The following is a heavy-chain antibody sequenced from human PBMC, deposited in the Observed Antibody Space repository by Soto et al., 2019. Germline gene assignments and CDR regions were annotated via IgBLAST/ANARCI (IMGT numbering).Heavy chain of an antibody. D-gene: IGHD3-16*02. CDR2: ITDTGGDT. V-gene: IGHV3-23*01. CDR3: ATSIVMPGTHYFDT. CDR1: RITFGSRA. Sequence: AGSLRLSCVASRITFGSRAMSWVRQAPGKGLEWVSTITDTGGDTKYADSVRGRFTISRDNAKNSLLLQMSSLRADDTAVYYCATSIVMPGTHYFDTWGQGAQVTVSS. J-gene: IGHJ4*02.